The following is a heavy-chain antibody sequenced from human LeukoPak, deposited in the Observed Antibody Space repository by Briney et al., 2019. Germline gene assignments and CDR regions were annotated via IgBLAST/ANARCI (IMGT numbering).Heavy chain of an antibody. D-gene: IGHD2-21*02. CDR2: ISGSGGST. CDR1: GFTFSSHA. Sequence: GGSLRLSCAASGFTFSSHAMSWVRQAPGKGLEWVSAISGSGGSTYYADSVKGRFTISRDNSKNTLYLQMNSLRAEDTAVYYCARGSKKHIVVVTAIPPFDYWGQGTLVTVSS. J-gene: IGHJ4*02. CDR3: ARGSKKHIVVVTAIPPFDY. V-gene: IGHV3-23*01.